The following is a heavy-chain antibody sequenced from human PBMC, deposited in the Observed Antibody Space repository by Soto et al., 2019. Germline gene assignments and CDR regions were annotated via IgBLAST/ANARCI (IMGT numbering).Heavy chain of an antibody. CDR1: GFSFRSYG. Sequence: QVQLVESGGGVVQPGRSLRLSCAASGFSFRSYGMHWVRQAPGKGLEWVAVISYDGSNKYYADSVKGRFTISRDNSKNPLYLQMNSLRAEDTAVYYCAKELFCWRYFDYWGQGTLVTVSS. V-gene: IGHV3-30*18. D-gene: IGHD3-3*01. CDR2: ISYDGSNK. CDR3: AKELFCWRYFDY. J-gene: IGHJ4*02.